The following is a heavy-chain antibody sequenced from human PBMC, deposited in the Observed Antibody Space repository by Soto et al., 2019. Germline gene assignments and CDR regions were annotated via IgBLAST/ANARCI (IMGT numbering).Heavy chain of an antibody. CDR3: ARGGVFSHPTPPKR. D-gene: IGHD1-1*01. J-gene: IGHJ4*02. Sequence: PSETLSLTCAVSGGSISSGGYSWSWIRQPPGKGLEWIGYIYHSGSTYYNPSLKSRVTISVDRSKNQFSLKLSSVTAADTAVYYCARGGVFSHPTPPKRWGQGTLVTVSS. V-gene: IGHV4-30-2*01. CDR2: IYHSGST. CDR1: GGSISSGGYS.